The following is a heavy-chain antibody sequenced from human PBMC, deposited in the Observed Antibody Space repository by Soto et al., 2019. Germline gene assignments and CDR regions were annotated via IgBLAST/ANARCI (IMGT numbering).Heavy chain of an antibody. V-gene: IGHV4-61*05. CDR3: ARGRWDGRLGMDV. D-gene: IGHD1-26*01. CDR2: IHDSGST. Sequence: PSETLSLTCTVSGGSISSSSYYWGWIRQPPGKELEWIGYIHDSGSTNYNPSLKSRVTISVDTSKNQFSLKLNSVTAVDTAMYYCARGRWDGRLGMDVWGQGTTVTVSS. J-gene: IGHJ6*02. CDR1: GGSISSSSYY.